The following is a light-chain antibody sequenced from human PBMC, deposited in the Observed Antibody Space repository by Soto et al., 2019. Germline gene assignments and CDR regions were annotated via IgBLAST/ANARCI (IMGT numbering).Light chain of an antibody. CDR3: CSYTGSYTYV. CDR2: DVT. Sequence: QSVLTQPASVSVSPGQSITISCTGTSSDVGGYNYVSWYQQHPGKAPKLMISDVTKRPSGVPDRFSGSKSGNTASLTISGLQAEDDADYYCCSYTGSYTYVFGTGTKVTVL. J-gene: IGLJ1*01. CDR1: SSDVGGYNY. V-gene: IGLV2-11*01.